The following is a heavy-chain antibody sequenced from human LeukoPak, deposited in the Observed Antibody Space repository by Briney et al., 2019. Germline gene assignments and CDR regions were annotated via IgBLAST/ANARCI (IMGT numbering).Heavy chain of an antibody. CDR3: ARLGIDQYSSSWLGYYYYMDV. J-gene: IGHJ6*03. Sequence: SVKVSCKASGGTFSSHAISWVRQAPGQGLEWMGGIIPIFGTANYAQKFQGRVMITTDESTSTAYMELSSLRSEDTAVYYCARLGIDQYSSSWLGYYYYMDVWGKGTTVTVSS. V-gene: IGHV1-69*05. CDR2: IIPIFGTA. D-gene: IGHD6-6*01. CDR1: GGTFSSHA.